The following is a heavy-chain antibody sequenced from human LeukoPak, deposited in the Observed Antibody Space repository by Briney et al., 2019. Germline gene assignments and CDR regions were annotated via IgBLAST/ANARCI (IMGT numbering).Heavy chain of an antibody. V-gene: IGHV3-21*01. J-gene: IGHJ4*02. Sequence: GGSLRLSCEPSGFTFSNYTMNWVRQAPEGGLERVSSISIRGTHMYYADSFKGRFTISRDNAKNSLYLQMSSLRVEDTAIYYCARMSLTSSGYDVAVFTHWGQGALVTVSS. CDR3: ARMSLTSSGYDVAVFTH. CDR2: ISIRGTHM. CDR1: GFTFSNYT. D-gene: IGHD6-25*01.